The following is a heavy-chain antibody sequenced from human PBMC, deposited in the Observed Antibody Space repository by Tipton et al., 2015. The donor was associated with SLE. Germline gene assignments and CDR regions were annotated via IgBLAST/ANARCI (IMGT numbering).Heavy chain of an antibody. J-gene: IGHJ4*02. CDR2: IYSGGST. CDR3: ARAREVGASLAY. D-gene: IGHD1-26*01. Sequence: GSLILSCAASGFTVSSYYMSWVRQAPGKGLEWVSVIYSGGSTYYADSVKGRFTLSRDTSKNTLYLQMNSLRAEDTAVYYCARAREVGASLAYWGQGTLVTVSS. V-gene: IGHV3-53*01. CDR1: GFTVSSYY.